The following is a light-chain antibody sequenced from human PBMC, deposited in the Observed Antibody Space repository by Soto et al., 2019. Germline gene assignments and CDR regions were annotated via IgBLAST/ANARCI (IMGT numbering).Light chain of an antibody. CDR3: LQYACSPPLT. CDR1: QSISSNY. CDR2: GAS. Sequence: SSRGPGSVYLYQGERATLSCRASQSISSNYLAWYQQKPGQAPRLVIYGASGRATGIPDRFSGSGSRSEVTRVVIGFVSEDVEAYFCLQYACSPPLTVGGGTKVDIK. J-gene: IGKJ4*02. V-gene: IGKV3-20*01.